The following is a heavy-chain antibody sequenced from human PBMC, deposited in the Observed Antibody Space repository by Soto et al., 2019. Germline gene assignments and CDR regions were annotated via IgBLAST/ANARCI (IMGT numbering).Heavy chain of an antibody. CDR3: AREPLLGDYGDYFEGPDDRTY. CDR1: GFTFSSYG. CDR2: IWYDGSNK. Sequence: GGSLRLSCAASGFTFSSYGMHWVRQAPGKGLEWVAVIWYDGSNKYYADSVKGRFTISRDNSKKTLYLQMNGLRAEDTAVYYCAREPLLGDYGDYFEGPDDRTYWGQGTLVTVSS. V-gene: IGHV3-33*01. D-gene: IGHD4-17*01. J-gene: IGHJ4*02.